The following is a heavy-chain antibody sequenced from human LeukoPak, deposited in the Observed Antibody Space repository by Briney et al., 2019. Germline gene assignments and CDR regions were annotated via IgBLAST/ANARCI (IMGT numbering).Heavy chain of an antibody. J-gene: IGHJ6*02. V-gene: IGHV3-33*01. CDR2: IWYDGSNK. CDR3: ARSEIYCSSTSCYDLYGMDV. D-gene: IGHD2-2*01. Sequence: LPAGSLRLSCAASGFTFSSYGMHWVRQAPGKGLEWVAVIWYDGSNKYYADSVKGRFTISRDNSKNTLYLQMNSLRAEDTAVYYCARSEIYCSSTSCYDLYGMDVWGQGTTVTVSS. CDR1: GFTFSSYG.